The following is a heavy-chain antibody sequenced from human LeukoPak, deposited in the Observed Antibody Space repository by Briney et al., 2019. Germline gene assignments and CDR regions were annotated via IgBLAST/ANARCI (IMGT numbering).Heavy chain of an antibody. V-gene: IGHV3-48*01. D-gene: IGHD6-6*01. CDR3: AKDREGSSGRGEFDP. Sequence: GGSLRLSCTASEFTLSSYSMNWVRQAPGKGLEWISYISSSSSRTIYYADSVKGRFTISGDDAKNSLYLQMNSLRAEDTAVYYCAKDREGSSGRGEFDPWGQGTLVTVSS. CDR2: ISSSSSRTI. J-gene: IGHJ5*02. CDR1: EFTLSSYS.